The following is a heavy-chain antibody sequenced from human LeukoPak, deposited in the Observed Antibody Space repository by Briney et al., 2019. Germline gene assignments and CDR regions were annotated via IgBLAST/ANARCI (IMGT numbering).Heavy chain of an antibody. D-gene: IGHD6-13*01. CDR3: ARVGTAEGTLEDY. V-gene: IGHV3-7*01. Sequence: GGSLRVSCAASGFTFSSYWMSWVRQPPGKGLEWVANIKNDGSEKYYVDSVKGRFTIPRDNAKNSLYLQMNSLRAEDTAVYYCARVGTAEGTLEDYWGQGTLVTVSS. CDR1: GFTFSSYW. J-gene: IGHJ4*02. CDR2: IKNDGSEK.